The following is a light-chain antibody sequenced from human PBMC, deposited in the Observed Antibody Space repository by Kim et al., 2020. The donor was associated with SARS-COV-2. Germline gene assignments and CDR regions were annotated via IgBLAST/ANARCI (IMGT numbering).Light chain of an antibody. CDR1: QTLTSTY. Sequence: EIVLTQSPGTLSLSPGERATLSCRASQTLTSTYLAWYQQKHGQAPRLLIYAAASRATGIPDRFSGVGSGTDFTLTINRLEPEDFAVYYCQYYGGPSYTFGQGTKLEI. J-gene: IGKJ2*01. CDR2: AAA. V-gene: IGKV3-20*01. CDR3: QYYGGPSYT.